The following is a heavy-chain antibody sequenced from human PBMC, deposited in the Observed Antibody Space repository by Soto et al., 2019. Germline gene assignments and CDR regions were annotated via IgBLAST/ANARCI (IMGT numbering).Heavy chain of an antibody. CDR1: GFTFSSYG. J-gene: IGHJ6*02. Sequence: QVQLVESGGGVVQPGRSLRLSCAASGFTFSSYGMHWVRQAPGKGLEWVAVIWYDGSNKYYADSVKGRFTISRDNSKNTLYLQMNSLRAEDTAVYYCARDLGAAGSCLDVWGQGTTVTVSS. CDR3: ARDLGAAGSCLDV. D-gene: IGHD6-13*01. CDR2: IWYDGSNK. V-gene: IGHV3-33*01.